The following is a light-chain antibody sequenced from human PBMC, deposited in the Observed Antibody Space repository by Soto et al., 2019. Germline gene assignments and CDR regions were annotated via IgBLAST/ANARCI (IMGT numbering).Light chain of an antibody. CDR3: SSYTSSSLYV. CDR2: DVS. J-gene: IGLJ1*01. CDR1: SSDVGGYNY. Sequence: QSALTQPASVSGSPGQSITISCTGTSSDVGGYNYVSWYQQHPGKAPKLMIYDVSNRPSGFSNRFSGSKSGNTASLTISGLQAEDEAEYYCSSYTSSSLYVFGTGTKLTVL. V-gene: IGLV2-14*01.